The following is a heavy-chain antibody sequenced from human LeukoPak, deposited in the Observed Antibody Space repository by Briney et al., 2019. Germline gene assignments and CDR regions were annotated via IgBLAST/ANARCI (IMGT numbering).Heavy chain of an antibody. CDR2: IYYSGST. CDR3: ARTPTGYYSSVYYYYGMDV. Sequence: SETLSLTYTVSGGSISSYYWSWIRQPPGKGLEWIGYIYYSGSTNYNPSLKSRVTISVDTSKNQFSLKLSSVTAADTAVYYCARTPTGYYSSVYYYYGMDVWGQGTTVTVSS. J-gene: IGHJ6*02. D-gene: IGHD3-9*01. V-gene: IGHV4-59*01. CDR1: GGSISSYY.